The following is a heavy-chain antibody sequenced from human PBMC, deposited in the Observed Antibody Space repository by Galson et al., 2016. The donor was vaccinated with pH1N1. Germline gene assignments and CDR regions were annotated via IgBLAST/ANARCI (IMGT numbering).Heavy chain of an antibody. Sequence: SVKVSCKASGYMFTGYSIFWVRQAPGQRLECLGWINPDNGNTRYSQKMQGRVSITSDTAATTSYMEVSSLTSEDTAVYYCARDLDSASYRAKDGFDGWGQGTRVTVSS. J-gene: IGHJ3*01. CDR3: ARDLDSASYRAKDGFDG. CDR2: INPDNGNT. CDR1: GYMFTGYS. D-gene: IGHD3-16*02. V-gene: IGHV1-3*01.